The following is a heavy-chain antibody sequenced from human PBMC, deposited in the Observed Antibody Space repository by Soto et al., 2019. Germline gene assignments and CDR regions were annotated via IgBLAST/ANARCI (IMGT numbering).Heavy chain of an antibody. J-gene: IGHJ6*02. V-gene: IGHV1-8*01. D-gene: IGHD1-1*01. CDR1: GYTFTTYD. Sequence: QVQLVQSGAEVTKPGASVKVSCKASGYTFTTYDITWVRQATGQGLEWLGWMSTNSGATGYAQKFQGRVTMTRDTSISTAYMELSKLRSEDTAMYFWARGVDAGVDVWGQGTTVTLSS. CDR2: MSTNSGAT. CDR3: ARGVDAGVDV.